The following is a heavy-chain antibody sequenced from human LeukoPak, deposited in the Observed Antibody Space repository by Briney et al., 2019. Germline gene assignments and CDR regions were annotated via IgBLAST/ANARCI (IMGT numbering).Heavy chain of an antibody. D-gene: IGHD3-10*01. Sequence: GGSLRLSCAVSGLTFSDYWMHWVRQAPGKGLVWVSRINSDESSTSYAESVKGRFTISRDNAKNTLYLQMNSLRAEDTAVYYCALITMVRGANDYWGQGTLVTVSS. CDR3: ALITMVRGANDY. V-gene: IGHV3-74*01. J-gene: IGHJ4*02. CDR2: INSDESST. CDR1: GLTFSDYW.